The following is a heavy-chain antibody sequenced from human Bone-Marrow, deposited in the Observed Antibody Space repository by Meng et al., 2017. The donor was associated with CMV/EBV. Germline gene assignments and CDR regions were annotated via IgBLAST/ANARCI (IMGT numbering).Heavy chain of an antibody. CDR3: ARGRVGSFDY. Sequence: GESLKISCAASGFTFSNYNMNWVRQAPGKGLEWVSSISSSSSYIYYADSVKGRFTISRDNSKNTLYLQMNSLRAEDTAVYYCARGRVGSFDYWGQGTRVTGSS. CDR2: ISSSSSYI. D-gene: IGHD1-26*01. V-gene: IGHV3-21*01. CDR1: GFTFSNYN. J-gene: IGHJ4*02.